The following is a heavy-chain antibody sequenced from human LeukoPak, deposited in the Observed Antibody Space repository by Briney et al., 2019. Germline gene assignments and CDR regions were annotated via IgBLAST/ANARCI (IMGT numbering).Heavy chain of an antibody. CDR3: ARGWPFFY. Sequence: SETLSLTCTVSGGSISSGSYYWSWIRQPAGKGLEWIGRIYTSGSTNYNPSLKSRVTISVDTSKNQFSLKLSSVTPADTAVYYCARGWPFFYWGQGTLVTVSS. D-gene: IGHD2-15*01. CDR1: GGSISSGSYY. CDR2: IYTSGST. V-gene: IGHV4-61*02. J-gene: IGHJ4*02.